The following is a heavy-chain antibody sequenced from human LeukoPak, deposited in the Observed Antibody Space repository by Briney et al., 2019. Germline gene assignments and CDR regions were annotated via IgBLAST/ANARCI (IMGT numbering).Heavy chain of an antibody. Sequence: SETLSLTCTVSGGSISSYYWSWIRQPAGKGLEWIGRIYTSGSTNYNPSLKSRVTISVDTSKNQFSLKLSSVTAADTAVYYCAREIFGVVKASYFYYMDVWGKGTTVTVSS. V-gene: IGHV4-4*07. D-gene: IGHD3-3*01. CDR1: GGSISSYY. CDR2: IYTSGST. CDR3: AREIFGVVKASYFYYMDV. J-gene: IGHJ6*03.